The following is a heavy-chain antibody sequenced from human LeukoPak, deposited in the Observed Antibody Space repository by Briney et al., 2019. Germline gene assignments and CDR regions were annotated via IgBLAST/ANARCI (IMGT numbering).Heavy chain of an antibody. Sequence: SETPSHTCTDPGYSTSRGNYCAWIRPPPGKGLEWTGRIYHSGSTYYNPSPKSRVTISVDTSKNQFSLKLSSVTAADTAVYYCARDNDFWCGYYGWDHWGQGTLVTVSS. CDR3: ARDNDFWCGYYGWDH. V-gene: IGHV4-38-2*02. CDR2: IYHSGST. D-gene: IGHD3-3*01. CDR1: GYSTSRGNY. J-gene: IGHJ4*02.